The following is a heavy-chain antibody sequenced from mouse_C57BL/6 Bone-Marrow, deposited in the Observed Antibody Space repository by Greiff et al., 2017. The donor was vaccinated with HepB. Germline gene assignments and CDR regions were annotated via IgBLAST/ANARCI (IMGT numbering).Heavy chain of an antibody. J-gene: IGHJ2*01. Sequence: EVQLQQSGPELVKPGASVKMSCKASGYTFTDYNMHWVKQSHGKSLEWIGYINPNNGGTSYNQKFKGKATLTVNKSSSTAYMELRSLTSEDSAVYYCARGRNYGSSYDYWGQGTTLTVSS. V-gene: IGHV1-22*01. D-gene: IGHD1-1*01. CDR2: INPNNGGT. CDR3: ARGRNYGSSYDY. CDR1: GYTFTDYN.